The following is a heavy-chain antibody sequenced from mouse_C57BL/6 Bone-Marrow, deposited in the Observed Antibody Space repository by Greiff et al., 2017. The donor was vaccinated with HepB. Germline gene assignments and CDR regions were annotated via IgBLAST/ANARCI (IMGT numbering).Heavy chain of an antibody. Sequence: QVQLKQPGAELVKPGASVKLSCKASGYTFTSYWMHWVKQRPGQGLEWIGMIHPNSGSTNYNEKFKSKATLTVDKSSSTAYMQLSSLTSEDSAVYYCAASYDGYRAYWGQGTLVTVSA. D-gene: IGHD2-3*01. J-gene: IGHJ3*01. V-gene: IGHV1-64*01. CDR2: IHPNSGST. CDR3: AASYDGYRAY. CDR1: GYTFTSYW.